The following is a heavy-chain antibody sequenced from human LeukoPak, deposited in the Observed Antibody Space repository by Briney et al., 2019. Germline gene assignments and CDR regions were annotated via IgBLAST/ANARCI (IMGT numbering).Heavy chain of an antibody. J-gene: IGHJ4*02. CDR2: VSSTGGGT. D-gene: IGHD1-26*01. CDR3: ARDYGGSYFADY. Sequence: GGSLRLFCAVSGFIFSGYAMTWVRQAPGEGLEWVSAVSSTGGGTHYADSVKGRFTISRDNSKNTLYLQMNSLRAEDTAVYYCARDYGGSYFADYWGQGTLVTVSS. V-gene: IGHV3-23*01. CDR1: GFIFSGYA.